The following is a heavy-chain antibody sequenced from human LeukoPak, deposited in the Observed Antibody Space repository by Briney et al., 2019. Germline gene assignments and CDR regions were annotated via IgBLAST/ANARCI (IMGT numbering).Heavy chain of an antibody. V-gene: IGHV3-48*02. CDR3: ARGGPRGYHDSSGYSHLDY. CDR2: ISSSSSNK. Sequence: PGGSLRLSCAASGFTFSRHNMIWVRQAPGKGLEWVSYISSSSSNKYYADSVKGRVTISRDNAKNSLYLQMNSLRDDDTAVYYCARGGPRGYHDSSGYSHLDYWGQGTLVTVSS. D-gene: IGHD3-22*01. CDR1: GFTFSRHN. J-gene: IGHJ4*02.